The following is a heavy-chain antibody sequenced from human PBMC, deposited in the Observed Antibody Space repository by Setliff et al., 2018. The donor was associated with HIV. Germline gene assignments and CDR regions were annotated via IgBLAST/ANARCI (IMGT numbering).Heavy chain of an antibody. V-gene: IGHV5-51*01. Sequence: GESLKISCTGSGYSFTSHWIAWVRQMPGQGLEWMGIIYPSDSATAYSPSFQGQITISADKSISTAYLQWSSLKASDTAIYYCARSHFITLFGVIYYPGYFDLWGRGTQVTVSS. CDR3: ARSHFITLFGVIYYPGYFDL. D-gene: IGHD3-3*01. J-gene: IGHJ2*01. CDR1: GYSFTSHW. CDR2: IYPSDSAT.